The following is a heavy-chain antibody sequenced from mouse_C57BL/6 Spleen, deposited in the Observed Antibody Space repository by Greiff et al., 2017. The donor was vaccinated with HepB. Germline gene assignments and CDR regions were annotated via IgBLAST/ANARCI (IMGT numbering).Heavy chain of an antibody. V-gene: IGHV1-52*01. D-gene: IGHD1-1*01. CDR3: ARRYYGSSYEYFDY. CDR2: IDPSDSET. J-gene: IGHJ2*01. Sequence: QVQLQQPGAELVRPGSSVKLSCKASGYTFTSYWMHWVKQRPIQGLEWIGNIDPSDSETHYNQKFKDKATLTVDKSSSTAYMQLSSLTSEDSAVYYCARRYYGSSYEYFDYWGQGTTLTVSS. CDR1: GYTFTSYW.